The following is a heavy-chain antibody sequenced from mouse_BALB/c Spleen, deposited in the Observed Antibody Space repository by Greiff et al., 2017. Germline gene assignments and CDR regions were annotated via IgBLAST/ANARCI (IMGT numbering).Heavy chain of an antibody. CDR2: ISSGSSTI. D-gene: IGHD2-4*01. Sequence: DVQLVESGGGLVQPGGSRKLSCAASGFTFSSFGMHWVRQAPEKGLEWVAYISSGSSTIYYADTVKGRFTISRDNPKNTLFLQMTSLRSEDTAMYYCARGDYDEFAYWGQGTLVTVSA. J-gene: IGHJ3*01. CDR3: ARGDYDEFAY. V-gene: IGHV5-17*02. CDR1: GFTFSSFG.